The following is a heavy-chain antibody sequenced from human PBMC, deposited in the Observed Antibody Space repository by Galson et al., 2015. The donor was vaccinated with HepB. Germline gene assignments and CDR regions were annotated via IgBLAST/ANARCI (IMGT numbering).Heavy chain of an antibody. CDR2: IIPIFGTA. V-gene: IGHV1-69*13. D-gene: IGHD3-3*01. Sequence: SVKVSCKASGGTFSSYAISWVRQAPGQGLEWMGGIIPIFGTANCAQKFQGRVTITADESTSTAYMELSSLRSEDTAVYYCARGFKLRFLEWLLNNDAFDIWGQGTMVTVSS. CDR3: ARGFKLRFLEWLLNNDAFDI. J-gene: IGHJ3*02. CDR1: GGTFSSYA.